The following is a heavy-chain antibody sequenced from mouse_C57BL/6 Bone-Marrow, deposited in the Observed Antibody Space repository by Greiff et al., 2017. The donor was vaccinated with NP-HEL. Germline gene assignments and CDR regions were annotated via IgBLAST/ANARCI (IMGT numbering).Heavy chain of an antibody. D-gene: IGHD2-1*01. V-gene: IGHV1-69*01. J-gene: IGHJ4*01. Sequence: VQLQQSGAELVMPGASVKLSCKASGYTFTSYWMHWVKQRPGQGLEWIGEIDPSDSYTNYNQKFKGKSTLTVDKSSSTAYMQLSSLTSEDAAVYYCARSYYGNWMDYWGQGTSVPVSS. CDR2: IDPSDSYT. CDR3: ARSYYGNWMDY. CDR1: GYTFTSYW.